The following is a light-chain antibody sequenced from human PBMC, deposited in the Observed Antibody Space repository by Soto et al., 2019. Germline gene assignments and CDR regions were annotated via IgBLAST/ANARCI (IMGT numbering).Light chain of an antibody. Sequence: IALTQSPATLCLSPGARAALSWRASQSVSSRSLAWYQQTPGQAPRLLIAGASSRAADIPDRFSGSGSGTDFTLTINRLEPEDFAVYYCQQYDSSPRTFGQGTKVDIK. J-gene: IGKJ1*01. CDR1: QSVSSRS. CDR2: GAS. V-gene: IGKV3-20*01. CDR3: QQYDSSPRT.